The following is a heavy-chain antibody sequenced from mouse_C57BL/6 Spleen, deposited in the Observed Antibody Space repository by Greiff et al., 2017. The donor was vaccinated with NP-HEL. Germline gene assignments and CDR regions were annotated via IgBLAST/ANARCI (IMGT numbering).Heavy chain of an antibody. CDR2: INYDGSST. V-gene: IGHV5-16*01. CDR1: GFTFSDYY. Sequence: EVKVVESEGGLVQPGSSMKLSCTASGFTFSDYYMAWVRQVPEKGLEWVANINYDGSSTYYLDSLKSRFIISRDNAKNILYLQMSSLKSEDTATYYCARGLRYAMDYWGQGTSVTVSS. D-gene: IGHD3-3*01. J-gene: IGHJ4*01. CDR3: ARGLRYAMDY.